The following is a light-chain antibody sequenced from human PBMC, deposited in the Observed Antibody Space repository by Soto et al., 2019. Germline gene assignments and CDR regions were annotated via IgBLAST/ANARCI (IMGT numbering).Light chain of an antibody. V-gene: IGKV3-15*01. J-gene: IGKJ1*01. Sequence: EIVMTQSPATLSVSPGERATLSCRASQSVSSNLAWYQQKPGQAPRLLIYDGSTRATGIPVRFSGSGSGTGFTLTISSLQSEDFAVYYCQQYNNWPPWTFGQGTKVDIK. CDR3: QQYNNWPPWT. CDR1: QSVSSN. CDR2: DGS.